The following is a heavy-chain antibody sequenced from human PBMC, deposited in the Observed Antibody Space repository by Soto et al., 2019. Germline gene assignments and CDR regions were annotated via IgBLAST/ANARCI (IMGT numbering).Heavy chain of an antibody. CDR3: ARVGTARPGVVVAATNWFDP. CDR2: INAGNGNT. CDR1: GYTFTSYA. D-gene: IGHD2-15*01. Sequence: ASVKVSCKASGYTFTSYAMHWVRQAPGQRLEWMGWINAGNGNTKYSQKFQGRVTITRDTSASTDYMELSSLRSEDTAVYYCARVGTARPGVVVAATNWFDPWGQGTLVIVSS. V-gene: IGHV1-3*01. J-gene: IGHJ5*02.